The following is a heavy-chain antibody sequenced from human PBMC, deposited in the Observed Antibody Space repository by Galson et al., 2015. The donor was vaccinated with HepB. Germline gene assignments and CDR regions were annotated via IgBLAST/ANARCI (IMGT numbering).Heavy chain of an antibody. CDR1: GYTFTGYY. J-gene: IGHJ4*02. V-gene: IGHV1-2*02. CDR2: INPYGGAT. Sequence: SVKVSCKASGYTFTGYYIHWVRQAPGQGPEWMGWINPYGGATNWTEKFQGRVSMTRDTSINTAYMELSSLKSDDTAVYYCVRACIEGRWEVPACWGQGTLVTVSS. CDR3: VRACIEGRWEVPAC. D-gene: IGHD6-6*01.